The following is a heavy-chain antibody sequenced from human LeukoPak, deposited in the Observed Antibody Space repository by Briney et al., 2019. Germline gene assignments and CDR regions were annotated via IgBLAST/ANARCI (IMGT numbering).Heavy chain of an antibody. CDR3: ASQPGYYDILTGSDAFDI. J-gene: IGHJ3*02. D-gene: IGHD3-9*01. Sequence: PSETLSLTCTVSGYSISSGYYWGWIRQPPGKGLEWIGSIYHSGSTYYNPSLKSRVTISVDTSKNQFSLKLSSVTAADTAVYYCASQPGYYDILTGSDAFDIWGQGTMVTVSS. CDR2: IYHSGST. CDR1: GYSISSGYY. V-gene: IGHV4-38-2*02.